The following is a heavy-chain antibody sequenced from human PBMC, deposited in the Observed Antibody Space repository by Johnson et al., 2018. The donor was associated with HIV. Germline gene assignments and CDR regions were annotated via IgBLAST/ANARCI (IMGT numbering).Heavy chain of an antibody. CDR1: GFTFSSYG. D-gene: IGHD1-26*01. J-gene: IGHJ3*02. V-gene: IGHV3-30*02. CDR2: IRYDGSNK. Sequence: QVQLVESGGGVVQPGGSLRLSCAASGFTFSSYGMHWVRQAPGKGLEWVAFIRYDGSNKYYADSVKGRFTVSRDNSKNTLYLQMNSLRAEDTAVYYCARGSGSYYSNAFDIWGQGTMVTVSS. CDR3: ARGSGSYYSNAFDI.